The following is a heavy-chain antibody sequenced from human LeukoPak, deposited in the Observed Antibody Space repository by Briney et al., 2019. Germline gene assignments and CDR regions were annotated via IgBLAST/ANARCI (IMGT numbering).Heavy chain of an antibody. CDR1: GFTFRSSS. D-gene: IGHD5-18*01. CDR2: IRASGDST. V-gene: IGHV3-23*01. CDR3: AKGGYTSPFDY. J-gene: IGHJ4*02. Sequence: GGSLRLSCKASGFTFRSSSMTWVRQAPGKGLVWVSTIRASGDSTYYADFVGGRFTISRDNSKNTLYLQMNSLRAEDTVVYYCAKGGYTSPFDYWGQGTLVTVSS.